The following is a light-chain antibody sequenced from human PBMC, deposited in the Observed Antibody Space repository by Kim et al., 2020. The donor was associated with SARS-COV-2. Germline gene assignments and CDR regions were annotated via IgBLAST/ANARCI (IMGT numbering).Light chain of an antibody. CDR3: QQYSDAPPT. Sequence: IVLTQSPATLSVSPGERATLSCRASQSLSSNLAWYQQKRGQAPRLLIYDASTRAAGLPDRFSGSGSGTEFTLTISSPQSEDFAVYYCQQYSDAPPTFGQGTKVDIK. J-gene: IGKJ1*01. CDR2: DAS. CDR1: QSLSSN. V-gene: IGKV3-15*01.